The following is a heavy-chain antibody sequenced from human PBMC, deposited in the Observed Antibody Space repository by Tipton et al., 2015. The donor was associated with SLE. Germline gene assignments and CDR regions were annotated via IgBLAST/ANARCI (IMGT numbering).Heavy chain of an antibody. D-gene: IGHD3/OR15-3a*01. V-gene: IGHV3-11*01. CDR2: ISISGSDI. CDR3: ARWTDPLDY. Sequence: GSLRLSCVASRFTFTDYYMSWIRQAPGRGLECVSTISISGSDIYYADSVRGRFTISRDNTKNSLFLQMNSLRVEDTAVYYCARWTDPLDYWGQGTLVTVSS. CDR1: RFTFTDYY. J-gene: IGHJ4*02.